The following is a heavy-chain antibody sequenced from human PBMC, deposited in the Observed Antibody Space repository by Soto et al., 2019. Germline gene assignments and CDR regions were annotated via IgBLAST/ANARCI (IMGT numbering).Heavy chain of an antibody. Sequence: ASVKVSCKASGYTFTSYGISWVRQAPGQGLEWMGWISAYNGNTNYAQKLQGRVTMTTDTSTSTAYMELRSLRSDDTAVYYCARSSSSWYYYYGMDVWGQGTTVTVSS. CDR3: ARSSSSWYYYYGMDV. D-gene: IGHD6-13*01. J-gene: IGHJ6*02. CDR1: GYTFTSYG. CDR2: ISAYNGNT. V-gene: IGHV1-18*04.